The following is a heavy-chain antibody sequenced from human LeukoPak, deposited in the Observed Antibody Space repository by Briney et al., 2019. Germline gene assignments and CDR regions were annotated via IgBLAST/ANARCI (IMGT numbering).Heavy chain of an antibody. Sequence: GGSLRLSCAASGFSFISYWMSWVRQAPGKGLEWVANIKQDGSAKNYVDSVKGRFTISRDNAKNSLYLQLNSLRAVDTAVYYCAGCAGNSCYFDYWGQGTLVIVSS. CDR1: GFSFISYW. D-gene: IGHD1-1*01. CDR2: IKQDGSAK. V-gene: IGHV3-7*01. CDR3: AGCAGNSCYFDY. J-gene: IGHJ4*02.